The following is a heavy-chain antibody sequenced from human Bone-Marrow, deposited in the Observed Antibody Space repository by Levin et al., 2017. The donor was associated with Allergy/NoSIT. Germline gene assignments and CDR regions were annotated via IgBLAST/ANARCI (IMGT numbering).Heavy chain of an antibody. CDR2: TYYRSKWYN. Sequence: SETLSLTCAISGDSVSSNSAAWNWIRQSPSRGLEWLGRTYYRSKWYNDYAVSVKSRITINPDTSKNQFSLQLNSVTPEDTAVYYCAREGGVSTTVTPDYYDYGMDGWGQGTTVTVSS. J-gene: IGHJ6*02. V-gene: IGHV6-1*01. D-gene: IGHD4-17*01. CDR1: GDSVSSNSAA. CDR3: AREGGVSTTVTPDYYDYGMDG.